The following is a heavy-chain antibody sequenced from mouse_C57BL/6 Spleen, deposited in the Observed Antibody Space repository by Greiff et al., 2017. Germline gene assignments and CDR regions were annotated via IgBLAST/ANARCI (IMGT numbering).Heavy chain of an antibody. D-gene: IGHD1-1*01. J-gene: IGHJ4*01. CDR3: AKGYGSSYLYYYAMDY. CDR1: GYTFTSYW. V-gene: IGHV1-74*01. Sequence: QVQLQQPGAELVKPGASVKVSCKASGYTFTSYWMHWVKQRPGQGLEWIGRIHPSDSDTNYNQKFKGKATLTVDKSSSTAYMQLSSLTSEDSAVYYCAKGYGSSYLYYYAMDYWGQGTSVTVSS. CDR2: IHPSDSDT.